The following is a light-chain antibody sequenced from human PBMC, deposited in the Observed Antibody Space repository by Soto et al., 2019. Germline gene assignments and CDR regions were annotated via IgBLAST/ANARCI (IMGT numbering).Light chain of an antibody. Sequence: IQLTQSPPSLCASLGDRVSITCRSSQGVSSSLAWYHQQPGKAPKLLIYAATTLQSGVPSRFSGSGSGTDFTLTINSLQPEDFATYYCQQLHSYPFTFGQGTRL. V-gene: IGKV1-9*01. J-gene: IGKJ5*01. CDR2: AAT. CDR1: QGVSSS. CDR3: QQLHSYPFT.